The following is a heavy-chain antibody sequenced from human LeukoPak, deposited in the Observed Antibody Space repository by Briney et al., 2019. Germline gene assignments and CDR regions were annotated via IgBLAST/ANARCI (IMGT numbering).Heavy chain of an antibody. V-gene: IGHV4-61*02. CDR1: GGSISSGSYY. J-gene: IGHJ4*02. CDR3: ARGDSRFDY. CDR2: VHTSGST. D-gene: IGHD2/OR15-2a*01. Sequence: PSQTLSLTCTVSGGSISSGSYYWSWIRKPAGKGLEYIGRVHTSGSTDYNPSLKSRVIISLDTSKNQFSLNLSSVTAADTAVYYCARGDSRFDYWGQGTLVTVSS.